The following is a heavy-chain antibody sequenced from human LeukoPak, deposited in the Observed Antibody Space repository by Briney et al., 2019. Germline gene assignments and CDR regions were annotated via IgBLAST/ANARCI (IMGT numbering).Heavy chain of an antibody. D-gene: IGHD5-12*01. Sequence: GGSLRLYCAASGFTFSSYAMHWVRQAPGKGLEWVAVISYDGSNKYYADSVKGRFTISRDNSKNTLYLQMNSLRAEDTAVYYCARSSGYEPLDYWGQGTLVTVSS. V-gene: IGHV3-30-3*01. J-gene: IGHJ4*02. CDR3: ARSSGYEPLDY. CDR1: GFTFSSYA. CDR2: ISYDGSNK.